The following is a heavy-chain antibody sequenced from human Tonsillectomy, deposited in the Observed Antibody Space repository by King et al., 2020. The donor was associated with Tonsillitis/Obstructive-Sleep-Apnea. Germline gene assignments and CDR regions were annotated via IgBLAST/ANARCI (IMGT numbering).Heavy chain of an antibody. CDR1: GFSLSTSGVG. CDR2: IYWDDDK. Sequence: ITLKESGPTLVKPTQTLTLTCTFSGFSLSTSGVGVGWIRQPPGKALEWLALIYWDDDKRYSPSLKSRLTITKDTSKNQVVLTLTNMDPVDTATYYCVHQLNDHGGNSYYYYMDVWGKGTTVTVSS. J-gene: IGHJ6*03. D-gene: IGHD4-23*01. CDR3: VHQLNDHGGNSYYYYMDV. V-gene: IGHV2-5*02.